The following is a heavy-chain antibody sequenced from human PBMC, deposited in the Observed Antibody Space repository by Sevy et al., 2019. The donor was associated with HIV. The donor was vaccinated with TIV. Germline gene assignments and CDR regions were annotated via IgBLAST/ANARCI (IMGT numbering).Heavy chain of an antibody. J-gene: IGHJ3*02. V-gene: IGHV3-23*01. Sequence: GGSLRLSCTTSGFTFTSYAMNWVRQAPGKGLEWVSTIFRNFRGVDVTYDADPVMGRFTISRDSSRNTLYLQRTSLRAEDTAGYYCAGARYDSSGSFDALDIWGQGTMVTVSS. D-gene: IGHD3-22*01. CDR1: GFTFTSYA. CDR3: AGARYDSSGSFDALDI. CDR2: IFRNFRGVDVT.